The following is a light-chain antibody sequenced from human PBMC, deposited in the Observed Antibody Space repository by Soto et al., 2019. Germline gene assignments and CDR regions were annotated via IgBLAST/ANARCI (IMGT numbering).Light chain of an antibody. Sequence: DIQMTQSPSSLSASVGARVTITCRASQSISSYLNRYQQKPGKAPNLLIYDASTLQGGVPSRFSGSGSGTEFTLTVTSLQPEDFATYFYQQYDKYSTFGHGTKVDI. J-gene: IGKJ1*01. CDR1: QSISSY. CDR3: QQYDKYST. V-gene: IGKV1-39*01. CDR2: DAS.